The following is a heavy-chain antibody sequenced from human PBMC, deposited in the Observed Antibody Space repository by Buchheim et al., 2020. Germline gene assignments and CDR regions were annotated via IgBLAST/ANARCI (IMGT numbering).Heavy chain of an antibody. CDR3: ARGSVGSSRRFDP. V-gene: IGHV3-23*01. CDR2: IRDDGTIT. J-gene: IGHJ5*02. Sequence: EVQLLESGGGLVQPGGSLRLSCAASGFSFSTYGMTWVRQAPGKGLEWISSIRDDGTITEYADYVKGRFTISRDNSKNMLFLKMNSLTGDDTAVYFCARGSVGSSRRFDPWGQGTL. CDR1: GFSFSTYG. D-gene: IGHD1-1*01.